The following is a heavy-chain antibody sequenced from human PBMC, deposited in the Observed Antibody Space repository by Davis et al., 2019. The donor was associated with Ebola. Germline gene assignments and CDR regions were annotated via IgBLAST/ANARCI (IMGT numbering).Heavy chain of an antibody. J-gene: IGHJ5*02. Sequence: SETLSLTCTVSGGSISNYCWAWNRQPPGKGLAWIGYICSNGNTNYNPSRKSRVTISVDSSTNQFSRKLNSVPAADTAVYYCARDISTRGLDGTRADPWGQGTLVTVSS. CDR1: GGSISNYC. D-gene: IGHD2-2*01. CDR2: ICSNGNT. V-gene: IGHV4-59*01. CDR3: ARDISTRGLDGTRADP.